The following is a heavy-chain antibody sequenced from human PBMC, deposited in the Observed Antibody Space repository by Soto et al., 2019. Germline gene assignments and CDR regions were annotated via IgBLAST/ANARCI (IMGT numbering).Heavy chain of an antibody. CDR2: IFYSDNT. Sequence: SETLSLTCTVSGGSISTYYWIWVRQSPGKGLEWLGYIFYSDNTNYNPSLESRLSISVDTSKNQISLTLNSVTAADTAVYYCARAGETYYDFWSGFSPIDYWGPGTLVTVSS. CDR3: ARAGETYYDFWSGFSPIDY. V-gene: IGHV4-59*01. CDR1: GGSISTYY. D-gene: IGHD3-3*01. J-gene: IGHJ4*02.